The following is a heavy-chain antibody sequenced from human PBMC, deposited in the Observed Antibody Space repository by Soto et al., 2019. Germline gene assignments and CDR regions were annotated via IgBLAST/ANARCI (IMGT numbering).Heavy chain of an antibody. Sequence: GGSLRLSCAASGFTFDDYAMHWVRQAPGKGLEWVSGISWNSGSIGYADSVKGRFTISRDNAKNSLYLQMNSLRAEDTALYYCAKDMGDVMWPGGFDYWGQGTLVTVSS. J-gene: IGHJ4*02. CDR3: AKDMGDVMWPGGFDY. CDR1: GFTFDDYA. D-gene: IGHD3-16*01. V-gene: IGHV3-9*01. CDR2: ISWNSGSI.